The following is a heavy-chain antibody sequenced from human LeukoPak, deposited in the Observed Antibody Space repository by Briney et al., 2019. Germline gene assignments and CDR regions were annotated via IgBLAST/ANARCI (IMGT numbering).Heavy chain of an antibody. Sequence: ASVKVSCKASGYTFTSYGISWVRQAPGQGLEWMGWISAYNGNTNYAQKFQGRVTMTTDTSTSTAYMELRSLGSDDTAVYYCARVRSVTSTEYYYYYMDVWGKGTTVTVSS. CDR3: ARVRSVTSTEYYYYYMDV. CDR1: GYTFTSYG. V-gene: IGHV1-18*01. D-gene: IGHD4-11*01. CDR2: ISAYNGNT. J-gene: IGHJ6*03.